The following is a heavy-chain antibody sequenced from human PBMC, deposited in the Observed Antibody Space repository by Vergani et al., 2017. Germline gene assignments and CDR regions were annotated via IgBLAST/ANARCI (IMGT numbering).Heavy chain of an antibody. CDR1: GFIFSDHY. Sequence: VQLVESGGGEVQPGRSLRLSCSAAGFIFSDHYMDWVRPAPGKGLEWVGRIRNKANDYTTQYAASVKGRFTISRDDSKSYLYLQMNSLQTEDTALYYCVRVKVSNWNDHLYDIWGQGTLVTVSS. J-gene: IGHJ3*02. CDR3: VRVKVSNWNDHLYDI. CDR2: IRNKANDYTT. V-gene: IGHV3-72*01. D-gene: IGHD1-1*01.